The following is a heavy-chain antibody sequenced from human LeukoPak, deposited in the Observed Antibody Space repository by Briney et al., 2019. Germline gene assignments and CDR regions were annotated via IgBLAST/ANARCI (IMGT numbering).Heavy chain of an antibody. V-gene: IGHV4-59*12. J-gene: IGHJ5*02. Sequence: SETLSLTCTVSGGSISSYYWSWIRQPPGKGLEWIGYIYYSGSTNYNPSLKSRVTISVDTSKNQFSLKLSSVTAADTAVYYCARGAPNYYGSGSYFEDWFDPWGQGTLVTVSS. CDR1: GGSISSYY. CDR3: ARGAPNYYGSGSYFEDWFDP. D-gene: IGHD3-10*01. CDR2: IYYSGST.